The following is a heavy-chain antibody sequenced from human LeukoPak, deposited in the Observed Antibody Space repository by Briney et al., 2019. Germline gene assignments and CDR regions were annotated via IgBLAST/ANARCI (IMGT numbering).Heavy chain of an antibody. Sequence: GGSLRLACTASTFTFSDDYMGWIRQAPGKGPEWVSSISPGSSYKFCADSVEGRFTISRDDAKNSVYLQMNNLRVDDTAVYYCATERLGIFEFWGQGSLVTVSS. V-gene: IGHV3-11*05. D-gene: IGHD3-3*01. J-gene: IGHJ4*02. CDR1: TFTFSDDY. CDR3: ATERLGIFEF. CDR2: ISPGSSYK.